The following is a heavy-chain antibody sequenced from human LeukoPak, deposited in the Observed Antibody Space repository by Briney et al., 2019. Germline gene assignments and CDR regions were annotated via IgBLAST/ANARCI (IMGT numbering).Heavy chain of an antibody. CDR3: ASSSLNYYDSSGYYSY. D-gene: IGHD3-22*01. V-gene: IGHV4-34*01. Sequence: SETLSLTCAVYGGSFSGYYWSWIRQPPGKGLEWIGEINHSGSTNYNPSLKSRVTISVDRSKNQFSLKLSSVTAADTAVYYCASSSLNYYDSSGYYSYWGQGTLVTVSS. CDR2: INHSGST. CDR1: GGSFSGYY. J-gene: IGHJ4*02.